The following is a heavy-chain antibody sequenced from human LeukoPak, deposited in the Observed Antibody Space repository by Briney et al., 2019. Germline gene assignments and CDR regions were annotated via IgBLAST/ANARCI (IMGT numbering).Heavy chain of an antibody. CDR2: MYYSGST. Sequence: SETLSLTCTVSGGSISSYHWSWIRQPPGKGLEWLGNMYYSGSTNYNPSLRSRVTMSVDTSKNQFSLKLSSVTAADTAVYYCARLRNYYDRSGYKQLWFDPWGQGTLVTVSS. CDR3: ARLRNYYDRSGYKQLWFDP. V-gene: IGHV4-59*01. CDR1: GGSISSYH. D-gene: IGHD3-22*01. J-gene: IGHJ5*02.